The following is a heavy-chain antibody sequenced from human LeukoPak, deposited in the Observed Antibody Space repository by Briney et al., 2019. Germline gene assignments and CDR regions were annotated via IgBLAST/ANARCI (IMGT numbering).Heavy chain of an antibody. CDR1: GATFTNYA. V-gene: IGHV1-69*04. CDR2: IIPMFGIT. Sequence: ASVKVSCKASGATFTNYAFTWVRQAPGQGLEWMGRIIPMFGITNYAQKFQGSVTITADKSSSTAYMELSSLRSEDSAMYYCATGGINHFDSSGYYNFWGQGTLVTVSS. J-gene: IGHJ4*02. CDR3: ATGGINHFDSSGYYNF. D-gene: IGHD3-22*01.